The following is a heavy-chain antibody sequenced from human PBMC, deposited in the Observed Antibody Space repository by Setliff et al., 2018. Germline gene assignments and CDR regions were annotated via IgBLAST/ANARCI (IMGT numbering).Heavy chain of an antibody. D-gene: IGHD3-22*01. Sequence: ASVKVSCKASGGTFSSYAISWVRQAPGQGLEWMGGIIPIFGTANYAQKFQGRVTITTDESTSTAYMELRSLRSEDTAVYYCARYGDSSGYYLSGAFDIWGQGTMVTVSS. J-gene: IGHJ3*02. CDR1: GGTFSSYA. CDR2: IIPIFGTA. V-gene: IGHV1-69*05. CDR3: ARYGDSSGYYLSGAFDI.